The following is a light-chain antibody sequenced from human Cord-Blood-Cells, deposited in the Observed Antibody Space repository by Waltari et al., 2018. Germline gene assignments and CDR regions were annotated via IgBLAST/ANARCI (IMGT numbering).Light chain of an antibody. CDR3: SSYTSSSTYVV. J-gene: IGLJ2*01. V-gene: IGLV2-14*01. CDR2: DVS. Sequence: QSALTQPASVSGSPGQSITISCTGTSSDVGGYNYVSWYQQHPGKAPKLMIYDVSKRPPGVPNRFSGSKSGNTASLTISGLQAEDEADYYCSSYTSSSTYVVFGGGTKLTVL. CDR1: SSDVGGYNY.